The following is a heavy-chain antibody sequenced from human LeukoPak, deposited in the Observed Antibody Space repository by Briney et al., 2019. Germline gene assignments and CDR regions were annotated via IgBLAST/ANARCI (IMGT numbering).Heavy chain of an antibody. Sequence: SETLSLTCTVSGGSISSYQWSWIRQPPGKGLEWIGFIYYSGSGNYNPSLKSRVTMSLDASKNQFSLRLSSVTAADTAVYYCARHGQPLGTVPVEMVGAFNVWGQGTVSPSLQ. V-gene: IGHV4-59*08. CDR3: ARHGQPLGTVPVEMVGAFNV. CDR1: GGSISSYQ. CDR2: IYYSGSG. D-gene: IGHD2-2*01. J-gene: IGHJ3*01.